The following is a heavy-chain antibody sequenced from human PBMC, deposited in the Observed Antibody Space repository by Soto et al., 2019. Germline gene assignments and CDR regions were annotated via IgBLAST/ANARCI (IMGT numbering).Heavy chain of an antibody. CDR2: IYWDDSK. V-gene: IGHV2-5*02. CDR3: AHKGPEDWPLDY. D-gene: IGHD3-9*01. CDR1: GFSLSTSGVG. J-gene: IGHJ4*02. Sequence: QITLKESGPTLVRPTQTLTLTCAFSGFSLSTSGVGVGWIRQPPGKALEWLAVIYWDDSKYYSPSLRSRLTIIKDTSKNQVVLTMTNMDPMDTGTYYCAHKGPEDWPLDYWGQGTLVTVSS.